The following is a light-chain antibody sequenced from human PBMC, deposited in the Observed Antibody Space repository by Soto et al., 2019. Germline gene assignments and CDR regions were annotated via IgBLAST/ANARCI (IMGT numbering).Light chain of an antibody. CDR1: QSISSRY. CDR2: GAS. V-gene: IGKV3-20*01. J-gene: IGKJ4*01. CDR3: QQYGSSPPLT. Sequence: LTQSPGTLSLSPGQRATLSCRASQSISSRYLAWYQQRPGQAPRHLIYGASNRATGIPDRFSGSGSGTDLALTLSILGPEDVEVYDCQQYGSSPPLTFGGGTKVEIK.